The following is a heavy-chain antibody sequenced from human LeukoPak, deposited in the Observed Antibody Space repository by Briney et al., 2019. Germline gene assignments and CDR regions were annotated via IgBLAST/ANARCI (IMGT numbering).Heavy chain of an antibody. CDR1: GYTFTGYY. V-gene: IGHV1-2*02. J-gene: IGHJ4*02. CDR2: INPNSGGT. Sequence: ASVKVSCKASGYTFTGYYMHWVRHAPGQGLEWMGWINPNSGGTKYAQKFQGRVTMTRDTSISTAYMELSRLRSDDTAVYYCECIAAAGTDDYWGQGTLVTVSS. CDR3: ECIAAAGTDDY. D-gene: IGHD6-13*01.